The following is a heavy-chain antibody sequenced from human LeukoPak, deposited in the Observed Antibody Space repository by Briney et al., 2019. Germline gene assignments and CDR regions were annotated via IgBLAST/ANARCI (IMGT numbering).Heavy chain of an antibody. Sequence: PGGSLRLSCAASGTDSGFTFSTYWMRWVRQAPGKGLEWVANIIQDGSEKYYVDSVKGRFTISRDNAKNSLYPQMNSLRAEDTAVYYCARDLVATTYYYYYGMDVWGQGTTVTVSS. J-gene: IGHJ6*02. CDR1: GTDSGFTFSTYW. CDR2: IIQDGSEK. CDR3: ARDLVATTYYYYYGMDV. V-gene: IGHV3-7*01. D-gene: IGHD5-12*01.